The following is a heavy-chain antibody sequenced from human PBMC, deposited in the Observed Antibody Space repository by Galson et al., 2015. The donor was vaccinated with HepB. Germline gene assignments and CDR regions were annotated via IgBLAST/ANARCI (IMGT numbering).Heavy chain of an antibody. J-gene: IGHJ5*02. CDR3: ARGGGCSGGSCYPNWFDP. CDR2: IYHSGST. CDR1: GGSISNGGYS. D-gene: IGHD2-15*01. V-gene: IGHV4-30-2*01. Sequence: TLSLTCAVSGGSISNGGYSWSWIRQPPGKGLEWIGYIYHSGSTYYNPSLKSRVTISVDRSKNQFSLKLSSVTAADTAVYYCARGGGCSGGSCYPNWFDPWGQGTLVTVSS.